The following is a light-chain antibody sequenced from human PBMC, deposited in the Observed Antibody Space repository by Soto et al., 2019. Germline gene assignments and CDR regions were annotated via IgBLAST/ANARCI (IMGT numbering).Light chain of an antibody. CDR1: SSDVGSYNL. CDR3: CSYAGTSTRYV. CDR2: EVS. V-gene: IGLV2-23*02. Sequence: QSALTQPASVSGSPEQSITISCTGTSSDVGSYNLISWYQQYPGKAPKLIIYEVSKRPSGVSNRFSGSKSGNTASLTISGLQTEDEADYYCCSYAGTSTRYVFGTETKLTVL. J-gene: IGLJ1*01.